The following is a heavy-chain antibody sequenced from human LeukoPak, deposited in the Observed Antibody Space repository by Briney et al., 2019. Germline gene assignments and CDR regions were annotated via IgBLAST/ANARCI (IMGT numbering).Heavy chain of an antibody. V-gene: IGHV3-7*03. CDR2: INRDGSKN. J-gene: IGHJ3*01. CDR1: EFTFGSYW. D-gene: IGHD2-21*02. Sequence: GGALRLSCAASEFTFGSYWMTWVRQAPGKGREGVANINRDGSKNHFVDSVKGRFTISRDNAKNFLYLQMNSLRAEDTAVYFCARDSSPYCGDDCYFDAFDLWGQGAMVTVSS. CDR3: ARDSSPYCGDDCYFDAFDL.